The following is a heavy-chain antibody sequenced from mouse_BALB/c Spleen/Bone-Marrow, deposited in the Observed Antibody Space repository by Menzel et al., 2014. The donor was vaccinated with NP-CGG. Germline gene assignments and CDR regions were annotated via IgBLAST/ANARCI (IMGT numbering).Heavy chain of an antibody. CDR1: GFTFXSFG. D-gene: IGHD2-2*01. CDR3: ARSSYGYDRQAYFFDY. Sequence: EVMLVESGGGLVQPGGSRKLSCAASGFTFXSFGMHWVRQAPEKGLEWVAYISSGSSTIYYADTVKGRFTISRDNPKNTLFPQMTSLRSEDTAMYYCARSSYGYDRQAYFFDYWGQGTTLTVSS. CDR2: ISSGSSTI. J-gene: IGHJ2*01. V-gene: IGHV5-17*02.